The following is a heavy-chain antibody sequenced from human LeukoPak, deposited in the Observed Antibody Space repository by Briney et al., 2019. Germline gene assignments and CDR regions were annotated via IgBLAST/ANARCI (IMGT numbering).Heavy chain of an antibody. D-gene: IGHD3-3*01. V-gene: IGHV3-9*01. CDR3: ARDTADFWSGYYCDY. CDR1: GFTFDDYA. CDR2: ISWNSGSI. Sequence: GGSLRLSCAASGFTFDDYAMHWVRQAPGKGLEWVSGISWNSGSIGYADSVKGRFTISRDNAKNSLYLQMNSLRAEDTAVYYCARDTADFWSGYYCDYWGQGTLVTVSS. J-gene: IGHJ4*02.